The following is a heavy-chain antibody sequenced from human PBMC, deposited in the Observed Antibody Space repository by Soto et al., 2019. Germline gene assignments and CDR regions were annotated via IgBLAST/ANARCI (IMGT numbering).Heavy chain of an antibody. CDR2: FSLSGTT. J-gene: IGHJ4*02. CDR1: GASITGSFF. V-gene: IGHV4-4*07. CDR3: ARGMTPPGAPAWYYFDS. D-gene: IGHD2-8*02. Sequence: SETLSLTXTVSGASITGSFFWSWIRQPAGKGLEWIGRFSLSGTTNYNPSLRSRVTMSADVSKNQFSLRLTSVTAADTALYYCARGMTPPGAPAWYYFDSWGQGTLVTVSS.